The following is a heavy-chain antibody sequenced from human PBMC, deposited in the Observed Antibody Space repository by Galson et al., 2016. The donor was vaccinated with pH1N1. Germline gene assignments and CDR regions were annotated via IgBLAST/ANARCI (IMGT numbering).Heavy chain of an antibody. V-gene: IGHV1-69*13. J-gene: IGHJ4*02. CDR1: GGAFITHT. D-gene: IGHD5-24*01. CDR3: ARVGFSSDGYNRKGFDF. CDR2: ISPFFGTP. Sequence: SVKVFCKAPGGAFITHTISWVRQAPGQGLEWMGGISPFFGTPNYAQKFQGRVTITADESTSTAYMQLSSLRPEDTALYYCARVGFSSDGYNRKGFDFWGQGTLVTVSS.